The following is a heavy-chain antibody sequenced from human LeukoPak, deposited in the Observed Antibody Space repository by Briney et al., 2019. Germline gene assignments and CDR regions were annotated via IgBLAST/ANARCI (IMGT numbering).Heavy chain of an antibody. D-gene: IGHD3-22*01. V-gene: IGHV4-4*02. CDR2: IYHSGST. CDR3: ASPGGYYYDSSGYFYY. Sequence: TSGTLSLTCAVSGGSISSSNWWSWVRQPPGKGLEWIGEIYHSGSTNYNPSLKSRVTISVDKSKNQFSLKLSSVTAADTAVYYCASPGGYYYDSSGYFYYWGQGTLVTVSS. J-gene: IGHJ4*02. CDR1: GGSISSSNW.